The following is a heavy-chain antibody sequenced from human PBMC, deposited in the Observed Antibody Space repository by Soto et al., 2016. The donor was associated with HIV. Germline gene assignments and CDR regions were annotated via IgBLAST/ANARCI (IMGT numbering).Heavy chain of an antibody. J-gene: IGHJ4*02. D-gene: IGHD3-10*01. V-gene: IGHV1-2*02. CDR2: INPNRGAT. Sequence: QVQLVQSGTEVKKPGASVKVSCKASGYTFSRYDINWVRQATGQGLEWMGWINPNRGATSYAQKFQDRVTMTRDTSISTAFMELSRVRSDDTAVYYCARVHITMVEGIDYWGQGTLVTVSS. CDR1: GYTFSRYD. CDR3: ARVHITMVEGIDY.